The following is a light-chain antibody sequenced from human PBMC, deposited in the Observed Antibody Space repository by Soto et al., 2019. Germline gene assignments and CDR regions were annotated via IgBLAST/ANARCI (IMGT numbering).Light chain of an antibody. Sequence: EILLTQSPGTLSLSPGERATLSCRASQSVRNSYVAWYQQKPGQAPRLLSYGASGMATSIPARFSGSGSGTDFTLTISRLQPADFAVYCCQQYGSAPYTFGQGTTLEI. CDR3: QQYGSAPYT. J-gene: IGKJ2*01. V-gene: IGKV3-20*01. CDR2: GAS. CDR1: QSVRNSY.